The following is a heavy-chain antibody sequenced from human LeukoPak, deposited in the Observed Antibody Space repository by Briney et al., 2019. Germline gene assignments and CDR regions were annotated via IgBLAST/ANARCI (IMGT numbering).Heavy chain of an antibody. Sequence: KTSETLSLTCTVSGGSISSSSYYWGWIRQPPGQGLEWIGSIYHSGSTYYNPSLKSRVTISVDTSKNQFSLKLSSVTAADTAVYYCARRPHPHYYDSSGYYFLDYWGQGTLVTVSS. CDR1: GGSISSSSYY. J-gene: IGHJ4*02. V-gene: IGHV4-39*07. D-gene: IGHD3-22*01. CDR2: IYHSGST. CDR3: ARRPHPHYYDSSGYYFLDY.